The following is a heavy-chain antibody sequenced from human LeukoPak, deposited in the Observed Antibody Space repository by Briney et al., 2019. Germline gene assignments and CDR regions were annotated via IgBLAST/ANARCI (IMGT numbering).Heavy chain of an antibody. V-gene: IGHV4-28*05. J-gene: IGHJ3*02. CDR2: LYYNGNI. D-gene: IGHD7-27*01. CDR1: GYSISSSNW. Sequence: KTSDTLSLTCAVSGYSISSSNWWGWIRQPPGKGLEWIEYLYYNGNIYHNPSLKSPVTMSVDTSKDQFPLKLSSVTAVDTAVYYCGGVKLGDQDGFEIWGQGTMVTVSS. CDR3: GGVKLGDQDGFEI.